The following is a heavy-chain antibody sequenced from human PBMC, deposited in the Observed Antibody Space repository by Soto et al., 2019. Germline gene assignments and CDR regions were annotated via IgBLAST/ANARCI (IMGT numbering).Heavy chain of an antibody. V-gene: IGHV1-69*02. CDR2: IIPILGIA. J-gene: IGHJ6*02. D-gene: IGHD3-3*01. CDR3: ATGTLWLIYADGMDV. CDR1: GGTFSSYT. Sequence: GASVKVSCKASGGTFSSYTISWVRQAPGQGLEWMGRIIPILGIANYAQKFQGRVTITADKSTSTAYMELSSLRSEDTAVYYCATGTLWLIYADGMDVWGQGTTVTVSS.